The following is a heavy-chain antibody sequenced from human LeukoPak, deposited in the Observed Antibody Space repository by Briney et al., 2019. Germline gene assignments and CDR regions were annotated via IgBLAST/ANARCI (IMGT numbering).Heavy chain of an antibody. CDR3: ARVNRDGYNYYYYMDV. CDR1: GGSISSSSYY. D-gene: IGHD5-24*01. V-gene: IGHV4-39*07. J-gene: IGHJ6*03. Sequence: SETLSLTCTVSGGSISSSSYYWGWIRQPPRKGLEWIGSIYYSGSTYYNPSLKSRVTISVDTSKNQFSLKLSSVTAAETAVYYCARVNRDGYNYYYYMDVWGKGTTVTVSS. CDR2: IYYSGST.